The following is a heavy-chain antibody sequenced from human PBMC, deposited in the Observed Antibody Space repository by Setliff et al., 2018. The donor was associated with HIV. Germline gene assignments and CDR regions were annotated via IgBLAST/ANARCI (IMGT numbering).Heavy chain of an antibody. V-gene: IGHV3-30*01. CDR1: GLTFSRSA. J-gene: IGHJ4*02. Sequence: SGGSLRLSCAASGLTFSRSAMHWVRQAPGKGLEWVAVTSYDGRNKYYADSVKGRFTISRDNSKSTLYLQMTSLRPGDTAVYYCTPLHYWGQGTLVTVSS. D-gene: IGHD2-15*01. CDR2: TSYDGRNK. CDR3: TPLHY.